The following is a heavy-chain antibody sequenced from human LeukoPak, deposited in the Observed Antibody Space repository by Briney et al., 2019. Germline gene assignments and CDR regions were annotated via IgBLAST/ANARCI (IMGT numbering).Heavy chain of an antibody. CDR1: GFTFSSYW. J-gene: IGHJ4*02. D-gene: IGHD3-22*01. CDR2: IKQDGSEK. CDR3: ATNLNYDREFDY. Sequence: PGGSLRLSCAASGFTFSSYWMSWVRQAPGKGLEWVANIKQDGSEKYYVDSVKGRFTISRDDAKNSLYLQMNSLRAEDTAVYYCATNLNYDREFDYWGQGTLVTVSS. V-gene: IGHV3-7*02.